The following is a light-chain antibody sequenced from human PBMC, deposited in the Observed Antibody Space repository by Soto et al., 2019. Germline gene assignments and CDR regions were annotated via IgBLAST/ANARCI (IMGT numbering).Light chain of an antibody. V-gene: IGKV2-28*01. CDR2: LGS. J-gene: IGKJ1*01. CDR3: MQPLQSWT. Sequence: DVVMTQSPLSLPVTPGQPASISCRSSQSLLHSNGYNYLDWYLQKPGQSPQLLIYLGSNRASGVPDRFSGIGSGTDFTLKISRVEAEDVGVDYCMQPLQSWTFGQGTKVDIK. CDR1: QSLLHSNGYNY.